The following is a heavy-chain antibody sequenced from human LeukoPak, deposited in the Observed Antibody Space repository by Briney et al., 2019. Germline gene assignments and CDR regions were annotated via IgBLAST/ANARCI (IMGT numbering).Heavy chain of an antibody. CDR2: IWYDGSNK. CDR3: ARGPIGYKNYYFDY. D-gene: IGHD5-18*01. CDR1: GFTFSSYG. V-gene: IGHV3-33*01. J-gene: IGHJ4*02. Sequence: PGGSLRLSCAASGFTFSSYGMHRVRQAPGKGLEWVAVIWYDGSNKYYADSVKGRFTISRDNSKNTLYLQMNSLRAEDTAVYYCARGPIGYKNYYFDYWGQGTLVTVSS.